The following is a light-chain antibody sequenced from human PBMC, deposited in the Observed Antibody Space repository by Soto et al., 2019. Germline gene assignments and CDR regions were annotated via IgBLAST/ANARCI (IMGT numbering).Light chain of an antibody. J-gene: IGKJ4*01. CDR2: GAS. Sequence: ENVLTQSPGTLSLSPGERATLSCRASQSISSSQLGWYQQKPGQAPRLLVYGASSRATGIPDRFSGSGSGTDFTLTISRLEPEDFAVYYCQQYGNSLTFGGGTKVEIK. CDR3: QQYGNSLT. CDR1: QSISSSQ. V-gene: IGKV3-20*01.